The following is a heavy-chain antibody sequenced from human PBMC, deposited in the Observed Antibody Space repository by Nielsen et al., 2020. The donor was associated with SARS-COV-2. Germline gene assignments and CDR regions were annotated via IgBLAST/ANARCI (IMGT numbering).Heavy chain of an antibody. D-gene: IGHD6-13*01. Sequence: GGSLRLSCAASGFTFSSYAMRWVRQAPGKGLEWVSAISGSGGSTYYADSVKGRFTISRDNSKNTLYLQMNSLRAEDTAVYYCAKDLGYSSYNWFDPWGQGTLVTVSS. J-gene: IGHJ5*02. CDR2: ISGSGGST. CDR1: GFTFSSYA. V-gene: IGHV3-23*01. CDR3: AKDLGYSSYNWFDP.